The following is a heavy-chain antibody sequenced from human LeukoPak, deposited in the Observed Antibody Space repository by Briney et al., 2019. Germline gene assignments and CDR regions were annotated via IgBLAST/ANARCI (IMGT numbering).Heavy chain of an antibody. V-gene: IGHV4-34*01. CDR2: INHSGST. CDR1: GGSFSGYY. Sequence: PSETLSLTCAVSGGSFSGYYWSWIRQPPGKGLEWIGEINHSGSTYYNPPLKSRVTISEDTSKNQFSLKLRSVTAADTAVYYCARGPRFGELLWHWFDPWGQGTLVTVSS. D-gene: IGHD3-10*01. J-gene: IGHJ5*02. CDR3: ARGPRFGELLWHWFDP.